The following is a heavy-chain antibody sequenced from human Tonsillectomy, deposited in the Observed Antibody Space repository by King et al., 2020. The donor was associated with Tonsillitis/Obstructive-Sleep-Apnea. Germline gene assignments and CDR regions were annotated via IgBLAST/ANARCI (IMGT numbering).Heavy chain of an antibody. CDR1: GGTFSSYG. D-gene: IGHD2-2*01. J-gene: IGHJ4*02. CDR3: AGVEYSSSSCYPCFHY. V-gene: IGHV1-69*09. CDR2: IIPILDMA. Sequence: VQLVQSGAEVKKPGSSVKVSCKASGGTFSSYGISWGRQAPGQGPEWMGRIIPILDMATDAQKFQGSVTITADKSTNTAYMELSSLRYEDTAVFYCAGVEYSSSSCYPCFHYWGQGTLVTVTS.